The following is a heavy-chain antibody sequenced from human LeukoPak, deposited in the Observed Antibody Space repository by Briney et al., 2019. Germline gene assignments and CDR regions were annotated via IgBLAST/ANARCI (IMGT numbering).Heavy chain of an antibody. D-gene: IGHD3-3*01. V-gene: IGHV4-59*01. J-gene: IGHJ4*02. Sequence: LETLSLTCTVSGGSISSYYWTWIRQPPGKGLEWIGYIYYTGSTNHNPSLKSRVTISVDTSKNQFSLKLSSVTAADTAVYYCVVYDFWSGYPDYWGQGILVTVSS. CDR1: GGSISSYY. CDR2: IYYTGST. CDR3: VVYDFWSGYPDY.